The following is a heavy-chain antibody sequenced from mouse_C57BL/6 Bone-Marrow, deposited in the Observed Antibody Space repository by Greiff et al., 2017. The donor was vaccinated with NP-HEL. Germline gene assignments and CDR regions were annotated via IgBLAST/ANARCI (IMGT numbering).Heavy chain of an antibody. CDR3: TTGGSSPYAMDY. CDR2: IDPENGDT. D-gene: IGHD1-1*01. J-gene: IGHJ4*01. Sequence: VQLQQSGAELVRPGASVKLSCTVSGFNIKDDYMHWVKQRPEQGLEWIGWIDPENGDTEYASKVQGKATITEDPSSNPAYLQLSSLTSEDTAVYYCTTGGSSPYAMDYWGQGTSVTVSS. V-gene: IGHV14-4*01. CDR1: GFNIKDDY.